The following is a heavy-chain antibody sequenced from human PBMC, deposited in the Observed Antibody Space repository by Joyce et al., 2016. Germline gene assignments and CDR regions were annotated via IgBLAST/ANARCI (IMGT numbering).Heavy chain of an antibody. V-gene: IGHV1-2*02. CDR3: ARAAFYYDLWSGEFDY. D-gene: IGHD3-3*01. J-gene: IGHJ4*02. Sequence: QVQLVQSGAEVKKPGASVKVSCKASGYTLIDNYIHWVRQAPGQGLEWMGWINPNNGCTDCAQKFQGRVAMTRDTSISTVYMELSRLRSDDTAVYYCARAAFYYDLWSGEFDYWGQGTLVTVSS. CDR2: INPNNGCT. CDR1: GYTLIDNY.